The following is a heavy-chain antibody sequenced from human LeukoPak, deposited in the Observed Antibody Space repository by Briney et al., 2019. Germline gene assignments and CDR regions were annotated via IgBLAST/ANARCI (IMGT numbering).Heavy chain of an antibody. Sequence: PSETLSLTCAVYGGSFSGYYWSWIRQPPGKGLEWIGEINHSGSTNYNPSLKSRDTISVDTSKNQFSLKLSSVTAADTAVYYCARNSGSLVYWGQGTLVTVSS. CDR2: INHSGST. V-gene: IGHV4-34*01. J-gene: IGHJ4*02. D-gene: IGHD1-26*01. CDR3: ARNSGSLVY. CDR1: GGSFSGYY.